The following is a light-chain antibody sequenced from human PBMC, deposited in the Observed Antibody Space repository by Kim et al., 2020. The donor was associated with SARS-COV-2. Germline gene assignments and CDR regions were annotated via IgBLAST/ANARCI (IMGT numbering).Light chain of an antibody. V-gene: IGKV3D-20*02. CDR3: QQRSNWPIT. CDR2: GAS. J-gene: IGKJ5*01. CDR1: KSVSSNY. Sequence: SPGDRATPAYRASKSVSSNYLAWYQQKPGQTPSLLTYGASNRATGIPDRFSGSGSGTDFTLTIGRLEPEDFAVYYCQQRSNWPITFGQGTRLEIK.